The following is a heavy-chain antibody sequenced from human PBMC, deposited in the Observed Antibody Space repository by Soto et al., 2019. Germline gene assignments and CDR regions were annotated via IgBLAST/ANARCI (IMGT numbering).Heavy chain of an antibody. D-gene: IGHD3-10*01. V-gene: IGHV1-18*01. J-gene: IGHJ3*02. CDR1: GYTFRNYG. CDR3: ARDGRQFGPNSDNFEI. Sequence: QVQLLQSGPELMKPGASVKLSCKASGYTFRNYGINWVRQAPGQGLEWMGWISAYNGDTNYAHNFQGSVTMATDTPTSTAYMELRSLKSDDTAVYYCARDGRQFGPNSDNFEIWGQGTTVTVSS. CDR2: ISAYNGDT.